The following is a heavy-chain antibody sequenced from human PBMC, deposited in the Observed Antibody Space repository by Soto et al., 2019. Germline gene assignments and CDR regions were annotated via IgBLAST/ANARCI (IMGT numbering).Heavy chain of an antibody. CDR3: ARAGWSGYYTWFDY. D-gene: IGHD3-3*01. J-gene: IGHJ4*02. V-gene: IGHV3-33*01. CDR1: GFTFSSYG. CDR2: IWYDGSNK. Sequence: GGSLRLSCAASGFTFSSYGMHWVRQAPGKGLEWVAVIWYDGSNKYYADSVKGRFTISRDNSKNTLYLQMNSLRAEDTAVYYCARAGWSGYYTWFDYWGQGTLVTVSS.